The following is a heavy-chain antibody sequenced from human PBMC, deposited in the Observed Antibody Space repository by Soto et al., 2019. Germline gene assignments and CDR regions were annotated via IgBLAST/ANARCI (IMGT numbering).Heavy chain of an antibody. CDR1: GFPFSDYD. J-gene: IGHJ4*02. Sequence: QVQLVESGGGLVKPGGSLRLSCAASGFPFSDYDMSWIRQAPGKGLAWVSSIGSSSGYTNYADSVKGRFTISRDNAKNSPYLQMNSLRAEDTAVYYCARRRPNGYYDYWGQGTLVTVSA. CDR3: ARRRPNGYYDY. V-gene: IGHV3-11*05. D-gene: IGHD3-22*01. CDR2: IGSSSGYT.